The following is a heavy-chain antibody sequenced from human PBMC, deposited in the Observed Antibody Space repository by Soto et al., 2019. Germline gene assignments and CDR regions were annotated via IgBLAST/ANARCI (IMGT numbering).Heavy chain of an antibody. Sequence: LRLSCAASGFTFSSYAMHWVRQAPGKGLEWVAVISYDGSNKYYADSVKGRFTISRDNSKNTLYLQMNSLRAEDTALYYCAKTATYVDGYDNTGYSSEDYWGHGTLVTVSS. D-gene: IGHD3-22*01. V-gene: IGHV3-30-3*01. CDR1: GFTFSSYA. CDR3: AKTATYVDGYDNTGYSSEDY. J-gene: IGHJ4*01. CDR2: ISYDGSNK.